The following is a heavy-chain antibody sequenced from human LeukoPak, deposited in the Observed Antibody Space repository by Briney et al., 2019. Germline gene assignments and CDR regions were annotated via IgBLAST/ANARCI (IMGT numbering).Heavy chain of an antibody. CDR1: GGSISSGGYY. J-gene: IGHJ5*02. D-gene: IGHD1-20*01. Sequence: PSETLSLTCTVSGGSISSGGYYWSWIRQHPGKGLEWIGYIYYSGSTYYNPSLKSRVTISVDTSKNQFSLKLSSVTAADTAVYYCARDSHNWKVGNWFDPWGQGTLVTVSS. V-gene: IGHV4-31*03. CDR3: ARDSHNWKVGNWFDP. CDR2: IYYSGST.